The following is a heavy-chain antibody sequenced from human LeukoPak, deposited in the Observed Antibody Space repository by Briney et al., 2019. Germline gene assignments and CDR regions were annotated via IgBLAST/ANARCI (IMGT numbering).Heavy chain of an antibody. V-gene: IGHV3-21*01. CDR2: ISSSSSYI. CDR1: GFTFSSYS. CDR3: ARLGYCSSTSCVAFDI. D-gene: IGHD2-2*01. J-gene: IGHJ3*02. Sequence: GGSLRLSCAASGFTFSSYSTNWVRQAPGKGLEWVSSISSSSSYIYYADSVKGRFTISRDNAKNSLYLQMNSLRAEDTAVYYCARLGYCSSTSCVAFDIWGQGTMVTVSS.